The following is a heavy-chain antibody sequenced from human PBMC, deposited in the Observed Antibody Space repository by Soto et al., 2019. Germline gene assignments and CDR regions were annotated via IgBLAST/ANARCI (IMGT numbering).Heavy chain of an antibody. CDR1: GYYSTGYW. CDR3: ASHRCLYDGRPTCFDF. Sequence: PGESLKICCNGSGYYSTGYWITWVRQMPGKGLEWMGRIDPRDSYSTYSPSFQGRVTISADKSSGTAYLQWSSLKASDTAMYYCASHRCLYDGRPTCFDFPGPAALVTV. CDR2: IDPRDSYS. V-gene: IGHV5-10-1*01. J-gene: IGHJ4*02. D-gene: IGHD2-8*01.